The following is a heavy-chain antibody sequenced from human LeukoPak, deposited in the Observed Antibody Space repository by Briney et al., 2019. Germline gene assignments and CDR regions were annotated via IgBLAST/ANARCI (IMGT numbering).Heavy chain of an antibody. CDR2: LYSGGTV. V-gene: IGHV3-53*01. D-gene: IGHD3-22*01. J-gene: IGHJ4*02. CDR3: AREGSYDSSTMWYFDY. Sequence: PGGSLRLSCAASGFTVSSNYMAWVRQAPGKGLEWVSVLYSGGTVYYADSVKGRFTISRDNSKNTFYLQMNTLRAEDTAVYYCAREGSYDSSTMWYFDYWGQGTLVTVSS. CDR1: GFTVSSNY.